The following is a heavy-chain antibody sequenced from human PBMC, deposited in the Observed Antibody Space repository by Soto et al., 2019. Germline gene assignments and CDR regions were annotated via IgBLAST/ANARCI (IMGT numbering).Heavy chain of an antibody. Sequence: ASVKVSCKVSGYTLTELSMHWVRQAPGKGLEWMGGFDPEDGETIYAQKFQGRVTMTEDTSTDTAYMELSSLRSEDTAVYYCATVKYYDFWSGYYVYDYWGQGTLVTVSS. CDR3: ATVKYYDFWSGYYVYDY. CDR2: FDPEDGET. J-gene: IGHJ4*02. D-gene: IGHD3-3*01. V-gene: IGHV1-24*01. CDR1: GYTLTELS.